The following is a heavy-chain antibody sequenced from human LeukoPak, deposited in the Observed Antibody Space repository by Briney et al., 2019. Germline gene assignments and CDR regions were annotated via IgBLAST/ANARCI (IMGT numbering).Heavy chain of an antibody. CDR3: AKDRGIAAAGEGMDV. D-gene: IGHD6-13*01. V-gene: IGHV3-30-3*01. J-gene: IGHJ6*02. Sequence: GGSLRLSCAASGFTFSSYAMHWVRQAPGKGLEWVAVISYDGSNKYYADSVKGRFTISRDNSKNSLYLQMNSLRAEDTALYYCAKDRGIAAAGEGMDVWGQGTTVTVSS. CDR2: ISYDGSNK. CDR1: GFTFSSYA.